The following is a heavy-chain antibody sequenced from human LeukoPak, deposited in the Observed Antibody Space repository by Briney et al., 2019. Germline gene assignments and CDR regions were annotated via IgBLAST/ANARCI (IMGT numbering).Heavy chain of an antibody. CDR3: ARDYYRGTPDY. CDR1: GYTLTSYG. Sequence: ASVKVSCKASGYTLTSYGISWVRQAPGQGLEWMGWISAYNGNTNYAQKLQGRVTMTTDTSTSAAYMELRSLRSDDTAVYYCARDYYRGTPDYWGQGTLVTVSS. J-gene: IGHJ4*02. CDR2: ISAYNGNT. V-gene: IGHV1-18*01. D-gene: IGHD1-26*01.